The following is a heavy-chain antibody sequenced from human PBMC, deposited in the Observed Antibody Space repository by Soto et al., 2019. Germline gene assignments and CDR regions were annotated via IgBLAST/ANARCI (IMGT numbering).Heavy chain of an antibody. CDR2: IYSSGSM. D-gene: IGHD5-12*01. J-gene: IGHJ4*02. CDR1: GGSFSSSY. CDR3: ARESRGYSGYDSRDEKFYVGCFDY. V-gene: IGHV4-4*07. Sequence: PSETLSLPCTVSGGSFSSSYWSWLRQPAGKGLEWIGRIYSSGSMNYNPSLKSRVAMSIDTSKKQFSLRVNSVTAADTAIYYCARESRGYSGYDSRDEKFYVGCFDYWGQGTLVTVSS.